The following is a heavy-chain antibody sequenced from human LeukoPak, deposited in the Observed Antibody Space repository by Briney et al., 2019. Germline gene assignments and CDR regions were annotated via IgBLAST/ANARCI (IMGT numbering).Heavy chain of an antibody. J-gene: IGHJ5*02. V-gene: IGHV1-18*01. CDR2: ISAYNGNT. CDR1: GYTFTSYG. Sequence: ASVTVSCKASGYTFTSYGISWVRQAPGQGLEWMGWISAYNGNTNYAQKLQGRVTMTTDTSTSTAYMELRSLRSDDTAVYYCARGLYYDFWSGYRWWFDPWGQGTLVTVSS. D-gene: IGHD3-3*01. CDR3: ARGLYYDFWSGYRWWFDP.